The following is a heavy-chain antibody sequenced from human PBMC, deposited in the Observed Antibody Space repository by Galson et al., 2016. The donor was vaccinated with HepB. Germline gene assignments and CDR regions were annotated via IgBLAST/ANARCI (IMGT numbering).Heavy chain of an antibody. D-gene: IGHD5-18*01. V-gene: IGHV2-70*01. CDR2: IDWDDDK. CDR3: ARINGFSYGYGQPGGNLDYPYGMDV. J-gene: IGHJ6*02. CDR1: GFSLTSDGMS. Sequence: PALVKPTQTLTLTCTFSGFSLTSDGMSVTWIRQPPGKALEWLALIDWDDDKYYRTSLKSRLTISMDTSKNQVVLTVTNVETVDTGTYYCARINGFSYGYGQPGGNLDYPYGMDVWGQGTTVIVSS.